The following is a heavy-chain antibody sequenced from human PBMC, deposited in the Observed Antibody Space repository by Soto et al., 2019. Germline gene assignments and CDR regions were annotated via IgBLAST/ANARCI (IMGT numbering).Heavy chain of an antibody. CDR2: INHSGST. D-gene: IGHD1-1*01. J-gene: IGHJ5*02. Sequence: PSETLSLTCAVYGGSFSGYYWSWIRQPPGKGLEWIGEINHSGSTNYSPSLKSRVTISVDTSKNQFSLKLSSVTAADTAVYYCALLLHPGTTGSYGFDPWGQGTLVTVSS. V-gene: IGHV4-34*01. CDR1: GGSFSGYY. CDR3: ALLLHPGTTGSYGFDP.